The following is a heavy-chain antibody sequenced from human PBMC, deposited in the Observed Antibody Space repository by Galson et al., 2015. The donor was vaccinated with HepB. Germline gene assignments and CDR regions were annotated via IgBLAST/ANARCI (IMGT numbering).Heavy chain of an antibody. CDR1: GLSFPSHG. D-gene: IGHD3-10*01. CDR3: ARWLGDLSSLDY. V-gene: IGHV3-33*01. CDR2: IWFDGSKR. J-gene: IGHJ4*02. Sequence: SLRLSCAASGLSFPSHGMHWVRQAPDKGLEWVALIWFDGSKRYYVDSVKDRFTISRDNSKNIVYLEMNSLRAEDTAVYFCARWLGDLSSLDYWGQGIVVTVSS.